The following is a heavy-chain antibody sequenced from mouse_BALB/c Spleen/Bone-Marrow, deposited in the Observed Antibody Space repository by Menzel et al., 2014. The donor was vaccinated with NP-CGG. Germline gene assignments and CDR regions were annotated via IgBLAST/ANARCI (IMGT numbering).Heavy chain of an antibody. D-gene: IGHD1-1*02. V-gene: IGHV1-7*01. CDR2: INPSTGYT. CDR1: GYTFTTYW. J-gene: IGHJ4*01. Sequence: QVQLKQSGAELAKPGASVKMSCKASGYTFTTYWMHRVKQRPGQGLEWIGYINPSTGYTAYNQKFKDKATLTADKSSNTAYMQLSSLTSEDSAVYYCARGSYEAMDYWGQGTSVTVSP. CDR3: ARGSYEAMDY.